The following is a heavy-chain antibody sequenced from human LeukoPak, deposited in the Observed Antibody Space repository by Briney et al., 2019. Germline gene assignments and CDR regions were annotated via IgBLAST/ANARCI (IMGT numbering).Heavy chain of an antibody. CDR2: IYTSGST. J-gene: IGHJ5*02. CDR3: ARKGYYGSGSYLWFDP. V-gene: IGHV4-4*07. CDR1: GGSISSYY. Sequence: SETLSLTCTVSGGSISSYYWSWLRQPAGKGLEWIGRIYTSGSTNYNPSLKSRVTMSVDTSKNQFSLKLSSVTAADTAVYYCARKGYYGSGSYLWFDPWGQGTLVTVSS. D-gene: IGHD3-10*01.